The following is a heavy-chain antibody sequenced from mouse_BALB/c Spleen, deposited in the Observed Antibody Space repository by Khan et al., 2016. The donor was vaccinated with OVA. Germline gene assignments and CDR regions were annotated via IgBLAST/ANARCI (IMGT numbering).Heavy chain of an antibody. CDR3: ARNGNYLYAMDY. CDR1: GFNIKDTY. D-gene: IGHD2-1*01. CDR2: IDPANGNT. Sequence: VQLQQSGAELVKPGASVKLSCTASGFNIKDTYMHRVKQRPEQGLEWIGRIDPANGNTKYDPKFQGKATITADTSSNTAYLQLSSLTSEDTAVYYCARNGNYLYAMDYWGQGTSVTVSS. V-gene: IGHV14-3*02. J-gene: IGHJ4*01.